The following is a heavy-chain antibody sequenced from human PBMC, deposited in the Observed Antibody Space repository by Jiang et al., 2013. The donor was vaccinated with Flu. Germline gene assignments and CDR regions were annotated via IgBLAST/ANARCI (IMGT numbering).Heavy chain of an antibody. D-gene: IGHD3-3*01. V-gene: IGHV3-23*01. J-gene: IGHJ6*02. CDR2: SGSGGST. Sequence: SGSGGSTYYADSVKGRFTISRDNSKNTLYLQMNSLRAEDTAVYYCAKDRGSITIFGVALTDYYYYYGMDVWGQGTTVTVSS. CDR3: AKDRGSITIFGVALTDYYYYYGMDV.